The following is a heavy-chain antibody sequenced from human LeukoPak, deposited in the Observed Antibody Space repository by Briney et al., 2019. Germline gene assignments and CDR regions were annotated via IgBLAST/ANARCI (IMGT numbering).Heavy chain of an antibody. D-gene: IGHD6-13*01. J-gene: IGHJ4*02. CDR3: ARHADPLRQQLVRGGDY. Sequence: SETLSLTCTVSGGSISSSSYYWGWIRQPPGKGLEWIGSIYYSGSTYYNPSLKSRVTISLDTSKNQFSLKLSSVTAADTAVYYCARHADPLRQQLVRGGDYWGQGTLVTVSS. CDR1: GGSISSSSYY. V-gene: IGHV4-39*01. CDR2: IYYSGST.